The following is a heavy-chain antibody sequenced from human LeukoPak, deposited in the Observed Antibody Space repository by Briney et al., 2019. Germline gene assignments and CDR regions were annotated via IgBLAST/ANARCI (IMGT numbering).Heavy chain of an antibody. CDR2: IYYSGST. D-gene: IGHD2-21*01. Sequence: PSETLSLTCTVSGGSNSSGDYYWSWIRQPPGKGLEWIGYIYYSGSTYYNPSLKSRVTISVDTSKNQFSLKLSSVTAADTAVYYCARDLVVIATKYAPTLWGQGTMVTVSS. V-gene: IGHV4-30-4*08. CDR1: GGSNSSGDYY. J-gene: IGHJ3*01. CDR3: ARDLVVIATKYAPTL.